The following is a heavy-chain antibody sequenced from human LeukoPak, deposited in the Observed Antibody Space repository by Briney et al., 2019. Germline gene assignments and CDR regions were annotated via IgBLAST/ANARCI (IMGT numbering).Heavy chain of an antibody. J-gene: IGHJ4*02. CDR1: GYTFAGYY. CDR3: ARGDPDRASGYYGSGRLDS. CDR2: INPRGGTA. D-gene: IGHD3-10*01. Sequence: ASVKVSCKASGYTFAGYYIHWVRQAPGQGPEWMGVINPRGGTAIYAQKFQGRVTVTRDTSTSTVYMELSRLRSEDTAVYFCARGDPDRASGYYGSGRLDSWGQGTLVTVSS. V-gene: IGHV1-46*01.